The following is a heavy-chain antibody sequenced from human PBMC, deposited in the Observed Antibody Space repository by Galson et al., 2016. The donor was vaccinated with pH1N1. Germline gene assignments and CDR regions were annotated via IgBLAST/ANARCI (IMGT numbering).Heavy chain of an antibody. CDR3: ARGLLSESSVGADY. CDR1: GFTLSSHW. V-gene: IGHV3-74*01. D-gene: IGHD3-22*01. Sequence: SLRLSCAASGFTLSSHWMHWVRQAPGKGLVWVSRIDHYGTRTSYADSVKGRFIISRDNAQNTIYLQMHSLRAEDTALYYCARGLLSESSVGADYWGQGTRVTVSS. J-gene: IGHJ4*02. CDR2: IDHYGTRT.